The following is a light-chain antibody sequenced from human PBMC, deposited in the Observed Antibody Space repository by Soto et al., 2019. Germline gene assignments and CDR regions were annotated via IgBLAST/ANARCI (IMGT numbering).Light chain of an antibody. CDR1: QSLRSSS. J-gene: IGKJ4*01. V-gene: IGKV3-20*01. Sequence: EIVLTQSPGTLSVSPGERATLSCRASQSLRSSSLAWYQQKVGQAPRLLIYGASRRATGIPDRISGSGSGTDFTLTISRLEPEDFAVYYCQQYGSSPLTFGGGTKVEIK. CDR3: QQYGSSPLT. CDR2: GAS.